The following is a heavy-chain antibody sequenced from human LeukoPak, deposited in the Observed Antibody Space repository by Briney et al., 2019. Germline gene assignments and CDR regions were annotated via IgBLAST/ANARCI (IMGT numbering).Heavy chain of an antibody. V-gene: IGHV1-69*04. J-gene: IGHJ4*02. CDR3: ARASYDYDNTGFLDY. D-gene: IGHD3-22*01. Sequence: GASVKVSCKASGGTFSSYAISWVRQAPGQGLEWMGRIIPILGIANYAQKFQGRVTITADKSTSTAYMELSSLRSEDTAVYYCARASYDYDNTGFLDYWGQRTLVTVSS. CDR2: IIPILGIA. CDR1: GGTFSSYA.